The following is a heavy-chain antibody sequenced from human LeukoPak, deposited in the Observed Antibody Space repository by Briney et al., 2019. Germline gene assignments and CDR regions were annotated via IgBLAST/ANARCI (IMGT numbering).Heavy chain of an antibody. J-gene: IGHJ5*01. CDR3: AKPISGGLAVTADWFHP. D-gene: IGHD6-19*01. CDR2: IFYSGST. CDR1: AGSISNYH. V-gene: IGHV4-59*08. Sequence: PSETLSLTCTVAAGSISNYHWSWIRQPPGKGLEWIGCIFYSGSTYYNPSLKSRVTISVDTSKNQFSLRLSSVTAADTATYYCAKPISGGLAVTADWFHPWGQGTLVVVSS.